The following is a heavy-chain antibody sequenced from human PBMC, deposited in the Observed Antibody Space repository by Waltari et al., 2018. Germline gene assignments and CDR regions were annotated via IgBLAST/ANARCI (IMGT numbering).Heavy chain of an antibody. CDR3: ATEALVGASRILSAFDI. J-gene: IGHJ3*02. Sequence: QVQLVESGGGVVQPGRSLRLSCAASGFTFSSYGMHWVRQAPGKGLEWVAVIWYDGSNKYYADSVKGRFTISRDNSKNTLYLQMNSLRAEDTAVYYCATEALVGASRILSAFDIWGQGTMVTVSS. D-gene: IGHD1-26*01. CDR1: GFTFSSYG. CDR2: IWYDGSNK. V-gene: IGHV3-33*08.